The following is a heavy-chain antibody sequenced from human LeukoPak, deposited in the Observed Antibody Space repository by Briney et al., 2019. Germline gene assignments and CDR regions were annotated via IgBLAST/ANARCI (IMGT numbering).Heavy chain of an antibody. CDR2: IYTSGST. Sequence: KPSETLSLTCTVSGGSISSYYWSWIRQPAGKGLEWIGRIYTSGSTNYNPSLKSRVTMSVDTSKNQFSLKLSSVTAADTAMYYCARDPNIVSAVTLRAFDIWGQGTMVSVSS. V-gene: IGHV4-4*07. CDR3: ARDPNIVSAVTLRAFDI. CDR1: GGSISSYY. J-gene: IGHJ3*02. D-gene: IGHD5/OR15-5a*01.